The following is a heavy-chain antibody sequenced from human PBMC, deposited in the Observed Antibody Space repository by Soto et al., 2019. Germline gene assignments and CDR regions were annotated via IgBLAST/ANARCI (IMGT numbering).Heavy chain of an antibody. V-gene: IGHV4-59*01. CDR2: IFHSGSA. CDR3: ARASTIFGVVSLYWYFDL. CDR1: GGSIISSY. Sequence: SETLSLTCSVSGGSIISSYWSWIRQSPGKGLEWIGNIFHSGSANYNPSLKSRLTMSVDTSKNQFSLKLSSVTAADTAVYYCARASTIFGVVSLYWYFDLWGRGALVTVS. J-gene: IGHJ2*01. D-gene: IGHD3-3*01.